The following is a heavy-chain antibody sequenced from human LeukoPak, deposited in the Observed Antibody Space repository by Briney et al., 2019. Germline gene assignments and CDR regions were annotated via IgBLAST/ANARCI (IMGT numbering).Heavy chain of an antibody. J-gene: IGHJ6*03. CDR3: ARPDPLGDYYMDV. CDR1: GFTFSSYW. Sequence: GGSLRLSCAASGFTFSSYWMSWVRQAPGKGLEWVANIKQDGSEKYYVDSVKGRFTISRDNAKNSLYLQMNSLRAEDTAVYYCARPDPLGDYYMDVWGKGTTVTISS. CDR2: IKQDGSEK. V-gene: IGHV3-7*01.